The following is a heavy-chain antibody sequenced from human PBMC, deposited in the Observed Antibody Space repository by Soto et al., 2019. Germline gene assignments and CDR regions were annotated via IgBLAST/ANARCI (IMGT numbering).Heavy chain of an antibody. J-gene: IGHJ6*03. CDR1: GFPFSSYW. Sequence: PGGSLRLSCAASGFPFSSYWMHWVRQDPGKGLVWVARINSDGSSTSYADSVKGRFTISRDNAKNTLYLQMNSLRAEDTAVYYCARVRPSIAARRYYYYYMDVWGKGTTVTVSS. V-gene: IGHV3-74*01. CDR3: ARVRPSIAARRYYYYYMDV. D-gene: IGHD6-6*01. CDR2: INSDGSST.